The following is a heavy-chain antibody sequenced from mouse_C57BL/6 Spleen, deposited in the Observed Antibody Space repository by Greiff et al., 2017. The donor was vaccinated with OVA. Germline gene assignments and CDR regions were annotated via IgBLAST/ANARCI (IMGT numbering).Heavy chain of an antibody. CDR3: ASHYYGSSGPFAY. Sequence: VKLMESGAELVRPGTSVKMSCKASGYTFTNYWIGWAKQRPGHGLEWIGDIYPGGGYTNYNEKFKGKATLTADKSSSTAYMQFSSLTSEDSAIYYCASHYYGSSGPFAYWGQGTLVTVSA. J-gene: IGHJ3*01. CDR1: GYTFTNYW. CDR2: IYPGGGYT. D-gene: IGHD1-1*01. V-gene: IGHV1-63*01.